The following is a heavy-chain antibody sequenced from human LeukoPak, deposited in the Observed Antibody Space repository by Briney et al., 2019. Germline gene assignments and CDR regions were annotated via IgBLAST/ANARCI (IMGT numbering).Heavy chain of an antibody. D-gene: IGHD3-3*01. V-gene: IGHV4-59*01. CDR2: IYYSGST. CDR3: ARDSPVRPVFGVVTEPGDYYYYMDV. Sequence: SETLSLTCTVSGGSISSYYWSWIRQPPGKGLEWIGYIYYSGSTNYNPSLKSRVTISVDTSKNQFSLKLSSVTAADTAVYYCARDSPVRPVFGVVTEPGDYYYYMDVWGKGTTVTVSS. J-gene: IGHJ6*03. CDR1: GGSISSYY.